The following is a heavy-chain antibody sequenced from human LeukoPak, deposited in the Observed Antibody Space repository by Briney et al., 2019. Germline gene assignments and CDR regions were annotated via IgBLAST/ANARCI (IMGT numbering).Heavy chain of an antibody. J-gene: IGHJ4*02. CDR3: ARDTKYAFDN. CDR1: GFTFSDYS. Sequence: GGSLRLSSAASGFTFSDYSMNWVRQVPGKGLEWISYVGISSGNTKYADSVMGRFTISGDKAKNSLYLQMNSLRVEDTSVYYCARDTKYAFDNWGQGTLVTVSS. V-gene: IGHV3-48*01. CDR2: VGISSGNT. D-gene: IGHD2-2*01.